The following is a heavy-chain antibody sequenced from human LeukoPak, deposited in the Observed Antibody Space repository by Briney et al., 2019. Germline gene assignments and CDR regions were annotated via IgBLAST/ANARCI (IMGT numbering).Heavy chain of an antibody. CDR2: IYPGDSHA. V-gene: IGHV5-51*01. D-gene: IGHD1-14*01. Sequence: GESLKISCKGSGYSFTSYWIGWVRQMPGKGLEWMGSIYPGDSHARYSPSFQGQVTISADKSISTAYLQWSSLKASDTAMYYCGRHLPYIDIWGQGTMVTVSS. J-gene: IGHJ3*02. CDR3: GRHLPYIDI. CDR1: GYSFTSYW.